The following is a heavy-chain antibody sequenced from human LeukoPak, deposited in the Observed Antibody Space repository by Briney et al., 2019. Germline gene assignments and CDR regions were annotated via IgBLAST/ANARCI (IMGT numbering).Heavy chain of an antibody. CDR3: ARGDKQLVFNRNKGGFDP. V-gene: IGHV3-30*02. D-gene: IGHD6-13*01. CDR2: IRSDGSEK. Sequence: HSGGSLRLSCAASPFTFSGYGMNWVRQAPGKGLEWVSFIRSDGSEKSYADSVKGRFTISRDNSKNTLYLQMNSLRTEDTAVYYCARGDKQLVFNRNKGGFDPWGQGTLVTVSS. CDR1: PFTFSGYG. J-gene: IGHJ5*02.